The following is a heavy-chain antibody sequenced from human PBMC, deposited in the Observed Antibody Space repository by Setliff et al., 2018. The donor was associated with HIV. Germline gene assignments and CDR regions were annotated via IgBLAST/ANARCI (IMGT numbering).Heavy chain of an antibody. Sequence: SETLSLTCTVSGGSITSYYWNWIRQSPGKGLEWIGYIFDRGSTNYNPSLKSRVTISVDTAKNQFSLNLTSVTAADTAVYYCARGGFKWSGSYADYWGQGTLVTVSS. CDR3: ARGGFKWSGSYADY. CDR2: IFDRGST. V-gene: IGHV4-59*12. D-gene: IGHD1-26*01. J-gene: IGHJ4*02. CDR1: GGSITSYY.